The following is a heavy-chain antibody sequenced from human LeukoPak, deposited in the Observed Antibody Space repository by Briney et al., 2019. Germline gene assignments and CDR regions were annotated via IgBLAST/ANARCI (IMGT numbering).Heavy chain of an antibody. D-gene: IGHD4-23*01. CDR1: GFTFSKHW. J-gene: IGHJ4*02. V-gene: IGHV3-74*01. CDR3: AKGHYGGNSAYFDY. Sequence: GGSLRLSCAASGFTFSKHWMHWVRKVPGKGLMWVSRINSDGSSTSYADSVKGRFTISRDNAKNTLYLQMNSLRAEDTAVYYCAKGHYGGNSAYFDYWGQGTLVTVSS. CDR2: INSDGSST.